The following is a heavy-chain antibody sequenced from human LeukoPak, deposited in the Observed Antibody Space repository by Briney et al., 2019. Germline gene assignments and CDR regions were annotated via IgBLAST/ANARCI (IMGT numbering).Heavy chain of an antibody. CDR1: GFTFDDYA. J-gene: IGHJ4*02. Sequence: PGRSLRLSCAASGFTFDDYAMHWVRQAPGKGLEWVSGISWNSGSIGYADSVKGRFTISRDNAKNSLYLQMNSLRAEDTALYYCAKHRDRGWYGDFDYWGQGTLVTVSS. V-gene: IGHV3-9*01. CDR2: ISWNSGSI. CDR3: AKHRDRGWYGDFDY. D-gene: IGHD6-19*01.